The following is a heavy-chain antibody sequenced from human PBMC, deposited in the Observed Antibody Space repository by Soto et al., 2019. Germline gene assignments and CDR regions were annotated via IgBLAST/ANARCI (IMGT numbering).Heavy chain of an antibody. CDR2: ISWNSGSI. CDR3: AKGRDSRSWMGPDGY. CDR1: GFTFDDYA. Sequence: EVQLVESGGGLVQPGRSLRLSCAASGFTFDDYAMHWVRQAPGKGLEWVSGISWNSGSIGYADSVKGRFTISRDNAKNSLYLQMNSLRAEDTALYYCAKGRDSRSWMGPDGYWGQGTLVTVSS. D-gene: IGHD6-13*01. J-gene: IGHJ4*02. V-gene: IGHV3-9*01.